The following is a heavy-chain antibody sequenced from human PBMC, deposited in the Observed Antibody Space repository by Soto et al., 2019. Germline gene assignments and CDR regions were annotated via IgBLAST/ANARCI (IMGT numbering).Heavy chain of an antibody. D-gene: IGHD3-3*01. CDR2: ITHSGST. J-gene: IGHJ6*03. CDR1: GGSFGGYY. Sequence: SETLSLTCAVYGGSFGGYYGSWIRQPPGKGLEWIGEITHSGSTNYNPSLKSRVTISVDTSKNQFSLKLSSVTAADTAVYYCAKGVPNYDFWSGYYPGSHYYMDVWGKGTTVTVS. CDR3: AKGVPNYDFWSGYYPGSHYYMDV. V-gene: IGHV4-34*01.